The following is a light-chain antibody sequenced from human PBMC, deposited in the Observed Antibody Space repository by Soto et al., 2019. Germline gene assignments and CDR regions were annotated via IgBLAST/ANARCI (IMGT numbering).Light chain of an antibody. Sequence: QLVLTQSPSASASLGASVKLTCTLSSGHNNYAIAWHQQQPEKGPRYLMKLNSDGSHSKGDGIPDRFSGSSSGAERYLTISSLQSEDEADYYCQTWGTGIGVFGGGTQLTVL. J-gene: IGLJ7*01. V-gene: IGLV4-69*01. CDR2: LNSDGSH. CDR3: QTWGTGIGV. CDR1: SGHNNYA.